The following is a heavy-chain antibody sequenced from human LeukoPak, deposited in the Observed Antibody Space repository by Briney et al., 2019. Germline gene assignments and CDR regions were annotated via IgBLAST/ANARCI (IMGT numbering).Heavy chain of an antibody. J-gene: IGHJ3*02. Sequence: GGSLRLSCAASGFTFDDYGMSWVRQAPGKGLEWVSGINWNGGSTGYADSVKGRFTISRDNSKNTLYLQMNSLRAEDTAVYYCAVAKDIAVAGNDAFDIWGQGTMVTVSS. CDR1: GFTFDDYG. D-gene: IGHD6-19*01. V-gene: IGHV3-20*04. CDR3: AVAKDIAVAGNDAFDI. CDR2: INWNGGST.